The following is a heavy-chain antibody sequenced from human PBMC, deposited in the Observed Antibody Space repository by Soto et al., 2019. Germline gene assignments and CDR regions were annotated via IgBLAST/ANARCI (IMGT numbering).Heavy chain of an antibody. CDR3: ASEYSSGWNPLGY. D-gene: IGHD6-19*01. CDR2: IYYSGST. CDR1: GGSISSSSYY. V-gene: IGHV4-39*01. Sequence: LSLTCTVSGGSISSSSYYWGWIRQPPGKGLEWIGSIYYSGSTYYNPSLKSRVTISVDTSKNQFSLKLSSVTAADTAVYYCASEYSSGWNPLGYWGQGTLVTVSS. J-gene: IGHJ4*02.